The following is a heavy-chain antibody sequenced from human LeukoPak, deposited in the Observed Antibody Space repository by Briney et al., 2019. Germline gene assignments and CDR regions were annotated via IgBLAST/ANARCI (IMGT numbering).Heavy chain of an antibody. V-gene: IGHV3-53*01. CDR3: ARCSTVRSYYFDY. CDR1: GFTVSSNY. D-gene: IGHD1-26*01. CDR2: IYSGGST. J-gene: IGHJ4*02. Sequence: GGSLRLSCAASGFTVSSNYMSWVRQAPGKGLEWVSVIYSGGSTYYADSVKGRFTISRDNSKNTLYLQMNSLRAEDTAVYYCARCSTVRSYYFDYWGQGTLVNVSS.